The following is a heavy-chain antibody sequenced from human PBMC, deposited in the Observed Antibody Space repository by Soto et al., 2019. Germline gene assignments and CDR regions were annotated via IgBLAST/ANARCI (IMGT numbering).Heavy chain of an antibody. V-gene: IGHV3-21*01. CDR3: ARDSGGGMVTPWGYYYYGMDV. CDR1: GFTFSSYS. J-gene: IGHJ6*02. D-gene: IGHD3-16*01. Sequence: GGSLRLSCAASGFTFSSYSMNWVRQAPGKGLEWVSSISSSSSYIYYADSVKGRFTISRDNAKNSLYLQMNSLRAEDTAVYYCARDSGGGMVTPWGYYYYGMDVWGQGTTVTVSS. CDR2: ISSSSSYI.